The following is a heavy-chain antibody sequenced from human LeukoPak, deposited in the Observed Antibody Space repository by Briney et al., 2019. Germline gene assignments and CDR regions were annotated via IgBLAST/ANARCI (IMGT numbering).Heavy chain of an antibody. CDR2: FDPEDGET. CDR1: GGTFSSYA. V-gene: IGHV1-24*01. D-gene: IGHD1-26*01. J-gene: IGHJ3*02. Sequence: ASVKVSCKASGGTFSSYAISWVRQAPGQGLEWMGGFDPEDGETIYAQKFQGRVTMTEDTSTDTAYMELSSLRAEDTALYYCAEVRILGATKGAFDIWGQGTMVTVSS. CDR3: AEVRILGATKGAFDI.